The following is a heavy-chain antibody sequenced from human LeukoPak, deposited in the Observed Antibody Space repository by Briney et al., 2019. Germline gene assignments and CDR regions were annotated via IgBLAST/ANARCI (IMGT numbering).Heavy chain of an antibody. CDR3: ARDHRELELRLGY. CDR1: GYTFTGYY. CDR2: INPNSGGT. V-gene: IGHV1-2*02. J-gene: IGHJ4*02. D-gene: IGHD1-7*01. Sequence: GASVKVSCKASGYTFTGYYMHWVRQAPGQGLEWMGWINPNSGGTNYAQKFQGRVTMTRDTSISTAYMELSRLRSDDTAVYYCARDHRELELRLGYWGQGTLVTVSS.